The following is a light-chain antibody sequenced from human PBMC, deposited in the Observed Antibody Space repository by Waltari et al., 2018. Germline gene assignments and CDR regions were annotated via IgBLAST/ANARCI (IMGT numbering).Light chain of an antibody. CDR1: RSNNGNNV. J-gene: IGLJ1*01. CDR3: AAWDDSLNGQV. V-gene: IGLV1-36*01. CDR2: YDD. Sequence: QSVLTQPPSVSGAPRERVTISCSGSRSNNGNNVVNWYQQLPGKAPKLLIYYDDLVPSGVSDRFSGSKSGTSASLAITGLQSDDEADYYCAAWDDSLNGQVFGTGTKVTVL.